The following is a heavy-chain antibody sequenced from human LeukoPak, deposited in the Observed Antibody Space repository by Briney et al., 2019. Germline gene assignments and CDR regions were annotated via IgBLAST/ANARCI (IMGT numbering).Heavy chain of an antibody. Sequence: GGSLRLSCGASTFTFSNYGMHWVRQAPGKGLEWLAFIQYDGSDKYYADSVKGRFTISRDNSKNTLYLQMNSLRIEDTAVFYCAKDGVMFASLIYWYMDVWGRGTTVTVSS. CDR2: IQYDGSDK. CDR1: TFTFSNYG. D-gene: IGHD3-10*02. J-gene: IGHJ6*03. CDR3: AKDGVMFASLIYWYMDV. V-gene: IGHV3-30*02.